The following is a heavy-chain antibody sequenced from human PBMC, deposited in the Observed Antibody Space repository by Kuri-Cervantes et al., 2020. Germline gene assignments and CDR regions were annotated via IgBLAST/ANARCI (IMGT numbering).Heavy chain of an antibody. CDR3: ARAPPSIAAAYFDY. CDR2: IRGKAYNSAT. Sequence: GGSLRLSCAASGFTLSDSGLHWVRQASGKGLEWLGRIRGKAYNSATAYAASVTGRFTISRDNSKNTLYLQMNSLRAEDTAVYYCARAPPSIAAAYFDYWGQGTLVTVSS. V-gene: IGHV3-73*01. D-gene: IGHD6-13*01. CDR1: GFTLSDSG. J-gene: IGHJ4*02.